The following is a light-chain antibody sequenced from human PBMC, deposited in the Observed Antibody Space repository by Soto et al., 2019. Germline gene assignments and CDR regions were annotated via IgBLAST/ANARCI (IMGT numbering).Light chain of an antibody. V-gene: IGKV3-15*01. CDR1: QSVITN. J-gene: IGKJ1*01. CDR2: GAS. CDR3: QQYRSWPRT. Sequence: IVMTLSPATLSVSPVERATLSCRASQSVITNLAWYQQTPGQAPRLLIYGASTRATDMPGRFSGRGAGAEFTLTISSLQSEDFAVYYCQQYRSWPRTFGQGTKVDIK.